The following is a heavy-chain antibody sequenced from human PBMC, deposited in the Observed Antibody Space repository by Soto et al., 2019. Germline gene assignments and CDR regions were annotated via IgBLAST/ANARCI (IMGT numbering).Heavy chain of an antibody. CDR2: IWCDGSNK. CDR1: GFTFHKYG. V-gene: IGHV3-33*03. Sequence: PGGSLRLSCAASGFTFHKYGMHWVRQAPGKGLEWVAVIWCDGSNKYYADFVKGRFTISRDNSKNTLHLQMNSLRAEDTAVYYCAWDDFGGWFDPWGQGTLVTVSS. CDR3: AWDDFGGWFDP. J-gene: IGHJ5*02. D-gene: IGHD3-10*01.